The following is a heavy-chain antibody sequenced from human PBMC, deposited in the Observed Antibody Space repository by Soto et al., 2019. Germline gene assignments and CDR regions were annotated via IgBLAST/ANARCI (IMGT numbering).Heavy chain of an antibody. V-gene: IGHV4-4*07. CDR2: IYTSGST. D-gene: IGHD5-18*01. J-gene: IGHJ6*02. Sequence: PSETLSLTCAVSGYSISSSYYWSWIRQPAGKGLEWIGRIYTSGSTNYNPSLKSRVTMSVDTSKNQFSLKLSSVTAADTAVYYCAATRARVDTARIYYYYGMDVWGQGTTVTVSS. CDR3: AATRARVDTARIYYYYGMDV. CDR1: GYSISSSYY.